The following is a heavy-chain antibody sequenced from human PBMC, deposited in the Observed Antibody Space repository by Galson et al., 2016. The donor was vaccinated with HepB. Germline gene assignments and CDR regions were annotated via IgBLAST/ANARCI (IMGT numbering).Heavy chain of an antibody. J-gene: IGHJ4*02. Sequence: QSGAEVKKPGESLKISCKGFGYSFITYWVGWVRQMPGKGLEWMGIIYPGDSDTRYSPSFQGQVTISADKSISTAYLQWSSLKASDTATYYCARLYSYDSSRWFDFWGQGTLVTVSS. D-gene: IGHD3-22*01. CDR3: ARLYSYDSSRWFDF. V-gene: IGHV5-51*01. CDR2: IYPGDSDT. CDR1: GYSFITYW.